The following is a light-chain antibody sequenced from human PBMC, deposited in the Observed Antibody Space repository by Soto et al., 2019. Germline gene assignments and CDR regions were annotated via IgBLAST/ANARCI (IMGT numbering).Light chain of an antibody. J-gene: IGKJ4*01. CDR3: QQYNNWPPLT. CDR2: DAS. Sequence: DIQMTQSPSTLSASVGDRVTITCRTSQSISSWLAWYQQKPGKAPKLLIYDASTLESGVPSRFSGSGSGTEFTLSIGSLQPDDFATYYCQQYNNWPPLTFGGGTKVEIK. V-gene: IGKV1-5*01. CDR1: QSISSW.